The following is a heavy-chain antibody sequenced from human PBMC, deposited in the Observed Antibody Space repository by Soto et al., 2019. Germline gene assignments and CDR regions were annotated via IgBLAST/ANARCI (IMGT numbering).Heavy chain of an antibody. CDR3: ATSGVAATYYFDY. CDR2: FDPEDGET. CDR1: GYTLTEIS. Sequence: ASVKVTCKVSGYTLTEISRHWVRQAPGKGLEWMGGFDPEDGETIYAQKFQGRVTMTEDTSTDTAYMELSSLRSEDTAVYYCATSGVAATYYFDYWGQGTLVTVSS. J-gene: IGHJ4*02. V-gene: IGHV1-24*01. D-gene: IGHD6-19*01.